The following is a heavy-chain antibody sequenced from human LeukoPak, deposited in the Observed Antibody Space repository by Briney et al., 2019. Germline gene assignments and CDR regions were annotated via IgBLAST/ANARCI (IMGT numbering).Heavy chain of an antibody. CDR1: GFAFSNYA. CDR3: ARDSYGADY. V-gene: IGHV3-30*04. CDR2: ISYDGRNK. Sequence: ARSLILSCAASGFAFSNYAMHWVRQAPDKGLEWVAVISYDGRNKYYADSVKGRFTISRDNSKNTLYVQMNTLRTDDTAVYYCARDSYGADYWGQGALGTVSS. J-gene: IGHJ4*02. D-gene: IGHD4-17*01.